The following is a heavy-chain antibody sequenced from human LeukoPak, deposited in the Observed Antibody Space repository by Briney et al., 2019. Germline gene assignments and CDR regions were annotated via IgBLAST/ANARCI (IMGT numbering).Heavy chain of an antibody. Sequence: PSETLSLTCAVYGGSFSGYYWSWLRQPPGKGLEWIGEINHSGSTNYNPSLKSLVTISVYTPQNQFSLKLCSVSAADTGVYFCARRGAGSGYADYWGQGTLVTVSS. V-gene: IGHV4-34*01. D-gene: IGHD5-12*01. J-gene: IGHJ4*02. CDR3: ARRGAGSGYADY. CDR1: GGSFSGYY. CDR2: INHSGST.